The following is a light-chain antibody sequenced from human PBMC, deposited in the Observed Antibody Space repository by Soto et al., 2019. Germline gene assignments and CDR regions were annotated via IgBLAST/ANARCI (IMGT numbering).Light chain of an antibody. CDR2: DAS. CDR3: QHRSNWPPLT. V-gene: IGKV3-11*01. CDR1: QSVSSY. J-gene: IGKJ4*01. Sequence: EIVLTQSPATLSLSPGERATLSCRASQSVSSYLAWYQQKPGQAPRLLIYDASNRATGIPARFSGSGSGTDFTLTIISLEPEDSAVYYCQHRSNWPPLTFGGGTKVEIK.